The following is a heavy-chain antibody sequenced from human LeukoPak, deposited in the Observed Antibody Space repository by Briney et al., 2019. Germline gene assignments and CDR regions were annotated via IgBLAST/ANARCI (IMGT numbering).Heavy chain of an antibody. V-gene: IGHV3-23*01. J-gene: IGHJ4*02. CDR2: ISGSGGST. Sequence: QPGGSLRLSCAASGFTFSSYAMSWVRQAPGKGLEWVSAISGSGGSTYYADSVKGRFTISRDNSKNTLYLQMNSLRAEDTAVYYCASDVSGWYEFDYWGQGTLVTVSS. CDR1: GFTFSSYA. D-gene: IGHD6-19*01. CDR3: ASDVSGWYEFDY.